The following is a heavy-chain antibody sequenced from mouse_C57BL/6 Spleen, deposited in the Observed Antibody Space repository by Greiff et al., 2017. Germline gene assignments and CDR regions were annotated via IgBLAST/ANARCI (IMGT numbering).Heavy chain of an antibody. CDR1: GYAFSSSW. D-gene: IGHD1-1*01. Sequence: QVQLQQSGPELVKPGASVKISCKASGYAFSSSWLNWVKQRPGKGLEWIGRIYPGDGDTNYNGKFKGKATLTADKSSSTAYMQLSSLTSEDSAVYFCARSGSSSWYFDVWGTGTTVTVSS. V-gene: IGHV1-82*01. J-gene: IGHJ1*03. CDR2: IYPGDGDT. CDR3: ARSGSSSWYFDV.